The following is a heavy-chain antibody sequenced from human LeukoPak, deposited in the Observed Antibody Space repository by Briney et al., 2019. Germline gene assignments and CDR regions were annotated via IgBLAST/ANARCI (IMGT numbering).Heavy chain of an antibody. CDR2: VFYSGNS. V-gene: IGHV4-59*13. CDR1: GAFTSTYY. CDR3: ARIDPLGFFDQ. J-gene: IGHJ4*02. D-gene: IGHD6-25*01. Sequence: PSETLSLTCSVSGAFTSTYYWSLVRQPPTGGLEWIGYVFYSGNSNYNPNFTSRVTMSVDTSKSQFSLKLTSLSAADTAVYYCARIDPLGFFDQWGQGTLVTVSS.